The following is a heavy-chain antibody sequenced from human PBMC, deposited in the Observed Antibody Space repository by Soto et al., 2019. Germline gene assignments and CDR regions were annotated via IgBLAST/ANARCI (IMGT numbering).Heavy chain of an antibody. J-gene: IGHJ4*02. D-gene: IGHD3-3*01. CDR2: ISAYNGNT. CDR1: GYTFTSYG. CDR3: ARVITIFGVGATKNYYFDY. V-gene: IGHV1-18*01. Sequence: GASVKVSCKASGYTFTSYGISWVRQAPGQGLEWMGWISAYNGNTNYAQKLQGRVTMTTDTSTSTAYMELRSLRSDDTAVYYCARVITIFGVGATKNYYFDYWGQGTLVTVSS.